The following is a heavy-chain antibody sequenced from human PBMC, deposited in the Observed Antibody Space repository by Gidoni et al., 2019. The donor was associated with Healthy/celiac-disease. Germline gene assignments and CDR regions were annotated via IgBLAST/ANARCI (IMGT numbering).Heavy chain of an antibody. CDR1: GFTFSSYS. Sequence: EVQLVESGGGLVKPGGSLRLSCAASGFTFSSYSRNWVRQAPGKGLEWVSSISSSSSYIYYADSVKGRFTISRDNAKNSLYLQMNSLRAEDTAVYYCARGEDIVVVPAALSVFDYWGQGTLVTVSS. D-gene: IGHD2-2*01. CDR2: ISSSSSYI. V-gene: IGHV3-21*01. J-gene: IGHJ4*02. CDR3: ARGEDIVVVPAALSVFDY.